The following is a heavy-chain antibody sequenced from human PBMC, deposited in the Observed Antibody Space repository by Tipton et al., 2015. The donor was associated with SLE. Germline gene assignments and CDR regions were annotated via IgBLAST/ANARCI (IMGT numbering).Heavy chain of an antibody. CDR3: AAAGVVVGSPWSYFNY. Sequence: TLSLTCAVYGGSFSGYYWSWIRRPPEKGLEWIGEINHSGSTHYNPSLKSRVTISLDTSNNRIFLTLTSVTATDTAVYYCAAAGVVVGSPWSYFNYWGPGTLVTVST. J-gene: IGHJ4*02. CDR1: GGSFSGYY. D-gene: IGHD2-2*01. V-gene: IGHV4-34*01. CDR2: INHSGST.